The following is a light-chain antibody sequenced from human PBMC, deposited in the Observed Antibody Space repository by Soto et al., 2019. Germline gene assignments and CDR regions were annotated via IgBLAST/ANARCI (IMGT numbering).Light chain of an antibody. J-gene: IGKJ5*01. CDR3: QQLNTFPVT. V-gene: IGKV1-9*01. CDR2: ASS. CDR1: QGISSY. Sequence: DIQLTQSPSFLSASVGDRVTITCRASQGISSYLAWYQHTPGKAPKLLIYASSTLQSGVPSRFSGSGSGTEFALTISSLQPEDFGTYYCQQLNTFPVTFGQGTRLDI.